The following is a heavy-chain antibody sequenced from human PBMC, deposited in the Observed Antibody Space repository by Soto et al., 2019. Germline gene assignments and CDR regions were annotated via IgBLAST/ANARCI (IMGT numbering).Heavy chain of an antibody. D-gene: IGHD4-17*01. CDR3: ARRDRDYGDYVGARMDV. CDR2: ISNDGTNK. Sequence: PGGSLRLSCVASGFSFSRCAMHWVRQAPGKGLEWVAAISNDGTNKYYADSVKGRFTISRDNYQTTLYLQMNSLRTEDTAVYYCARRDRDYGDYVGARMDVWGQGTTVTVSS. V-gene: IGHV3-30-3*01. CDR1: GFSFSRCA. J-gene: IGHJ6*02.